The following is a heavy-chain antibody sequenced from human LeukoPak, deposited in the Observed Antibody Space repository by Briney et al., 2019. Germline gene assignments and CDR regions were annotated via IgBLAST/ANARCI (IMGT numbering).Heavy chain of an antibody. Sequence: GGSLRLSCAASGFTFSNAWMSWVRQAPGKGLEWVGRIKSKTDGGTTDYAAPVKGRFTISRDNSKNTLYLQMNSLRAEDTAVYYCARGLSGSFLIDYWGQGTLVTVSS. V-gene: IGHV3-15*01. CDR3: ARGLSGSFLIDY. J-gene: IGHJ4*02. CDR1: GFTFSNAW. D-gene: IGHD1-26*01. CDR2: IKSKTDGGTT.